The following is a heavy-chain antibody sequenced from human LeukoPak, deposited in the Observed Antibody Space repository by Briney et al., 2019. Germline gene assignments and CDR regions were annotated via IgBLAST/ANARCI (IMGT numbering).Heavy chain of an antibody. CDR3: ARGTRYFDWYYMDV. CDR1: GFTFDDYA. Sequence: PGRSLRLSCAASGFTFDDYAMHWVRQAPGKGLEWVSGISWNSGSIGYADSVKGRFTISRDNSKNTLYLQMNSLRAEDTAVYYCARGTRYFDWYYMDVWGKGTTVTVSS. D-gene: IGHD3-9*01. J-gene: IGHJ6*03. CDR2: ISWNSGSI. V-gene: IGHV3-9*01.